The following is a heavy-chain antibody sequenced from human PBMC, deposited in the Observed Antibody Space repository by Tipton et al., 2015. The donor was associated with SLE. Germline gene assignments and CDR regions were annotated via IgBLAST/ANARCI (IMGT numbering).Heavy chain of an antibody. CDR1: GGSISSSNW. V-gene: IGHV4-4*02. J-gene: IGHJ4*02. Sequence: TLSLTCAVSGGSISSSNWWSWVRQPPGKGLEWIGEINHSGSTNYNPSLKSRVTISVDTSKNQFSLKLSSVTAADTAVYYCARGEAPLGSSYLFDYWGQGTLVTVSS. D-gene: IGHD6-13*01. CDR2: INHSGST. CDR3: ARGEAPLGSSYLFDY.